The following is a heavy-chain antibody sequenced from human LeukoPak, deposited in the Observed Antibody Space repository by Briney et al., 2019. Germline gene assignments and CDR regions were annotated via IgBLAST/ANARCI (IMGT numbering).Heavy chain of an antibody. CDR3: ARPLGGDSSGYYPNWFDP. V-gene: IGHV4-61*02. CDR2: IYSRGST. Sequence: SETLSLTCTVSGGSISSGSYYWSWLRQPAGKGLEWLGRIYSRGSTNYNTSLKSRVTISVDTSKNQFSLKLSSLTAADTAVYYCARPLGGDSSGYYPNWFDPWGQGTLVTVSS. D-gene: IGHD3-22*01. J-gene: IGHJ5*02. CDR1: GGSISSGSYY.